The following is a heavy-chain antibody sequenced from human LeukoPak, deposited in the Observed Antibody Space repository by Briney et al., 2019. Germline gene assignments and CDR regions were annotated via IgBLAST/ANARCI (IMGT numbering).Heavy chain of an antibody. J-gene: IGHJ4*02. CDR3: ARGLRQISMVLDY. D-gene: IGHD3-10*01. V-gene: IGHV4-34*01. Sequence: SETLSLTCAVYGGSFSGYYWSWIRQPPGKGLEWIGEINHSGSTNYNPSLKSRVTISVDTSKNQFSLKLSSVTAADTAVYYCARGLRQISMVLDYWGQGTLVTVSA. CDR2: INHSGST. CDR1: GGSFSGYY.